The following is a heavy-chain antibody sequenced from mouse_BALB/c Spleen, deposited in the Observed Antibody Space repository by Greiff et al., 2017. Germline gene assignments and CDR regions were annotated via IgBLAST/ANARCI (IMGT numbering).Heavy chain of an antibody. Sequence: EVQVVESGGGLVQPGGSRKLSCAASGFTFSSFGMHWVRQAPEKGLEWVAYISSGSSTIYYADTVKGRFTISRDNPKNTLFLQMTSLRSEDTAMYYCASTANWDDYYAMDYWGQGTSVTVSS. CDR3: ASTANWDDYYAMDY. J-gene: IGHJ4*01. V-gene: IGHV5-17*02. D-gene: IGHD4-1*01. CDR2: ISSGSSTI. CDR1: GFTFSSFG.